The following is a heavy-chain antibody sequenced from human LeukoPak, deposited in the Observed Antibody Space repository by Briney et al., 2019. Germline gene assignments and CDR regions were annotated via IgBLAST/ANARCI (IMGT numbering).Heavy chain of an antibody. D-gene: IGHD3-10*01. CDR2: IGGSGVTK. Sequence: GGSLRLSCAASGFTFSDYEMNWVRQAPGKGPEWISHIGGSGVTKRHADSVKGRFTISRDNAKNSLDLQMSSLRVEDTGVYYCARADYYGSPGHFGMDVWGRGTTVTVSS. V-gene: IGHV3-48*03. J-gene: IGHJ6*02. CDR1: GFTFSDYE. CDR3: ARADYYGSPGHFGMDV.